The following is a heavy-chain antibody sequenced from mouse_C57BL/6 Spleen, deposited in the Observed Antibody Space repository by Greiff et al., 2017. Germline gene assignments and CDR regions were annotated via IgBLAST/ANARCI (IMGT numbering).Heavy chain of an antibody. CDR3: AREALSGKGAMDY. D-gene: IGHD1-1*01. Sequence: EVQRVESGGGLVKPGGSLKLSCAASGFTFSSYAMSWVRQTPEKRLEWVATISDGGSYTYYPDNVKGRFTISRDNAKNNLYLQMSHLKSEDTAMYYCAREALSGKGAMDYWGQGTSVTVSS. V-gene: IGHV5-4*01. CDR1: GFTFSSYA. CDR2: ISDGGSYT. J-gene: IGHJ4*01.